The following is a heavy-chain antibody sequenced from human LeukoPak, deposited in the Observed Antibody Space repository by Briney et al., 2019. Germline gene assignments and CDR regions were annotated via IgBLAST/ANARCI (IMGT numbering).Heavy chain of an antibody. CDR3: ARCGDGMPWDCGY. CDR2: ISSISSTM. Sequence: PGGSLRLSCAASKFTFSDYYMCWVRHAQGKGLGWVSYISSISSTMYYEDSVKGRFTISRDNAKNSLYLQMNSLRAEDTAIYYCARCGDGMPWDCGYWGQGTLVTVSS. V-gene: IGHV3-11*04. D-gene: IGHD2-2*01. CDR1: KFTFSDYY. J-gene: IGHJ4*02.